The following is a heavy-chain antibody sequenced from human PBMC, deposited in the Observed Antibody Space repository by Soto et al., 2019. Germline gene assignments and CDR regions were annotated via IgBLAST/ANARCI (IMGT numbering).Heavy chain of an antibody. J-gene: IGHJ4*02. D-gene: IGHD1-26*01. CDR1: GFTFSNYA. Sequence: GGSLRLSCTASGFTFSNYAMHWVRQAPGKGLEWLAVISFDGNNEYYLDSVKGRFTISRDNSKNTLYLQMNSLRAEDTAVYYCAKSLSVGATTPFDYWGQGTLVTVSS. CDR2: ISFDGNNE. CDR3: AKSLSVGATTPFDY. V-gene: IGHV3-33*04.